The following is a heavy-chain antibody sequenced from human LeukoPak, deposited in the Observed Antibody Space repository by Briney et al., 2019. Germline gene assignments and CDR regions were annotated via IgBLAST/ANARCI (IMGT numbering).Heavy chain of an antibody. V-gene: IGHV3-30*04. J-gene: IGHJ4*02. CDR2: ISYDGSNK. D-gene: IGHD4-23*01. CDR1: GFTFSSYA. Sequence: GGSLRLSCAASGFTFSSYAMHWVRQAPGKGLEWVAVISYDGSNKYYADSVKGRFTISRDNSKNTLYLQMNSLRAEDTAVYYCASWGDYGGDLLNNYWGQGTLVTVSS. CDR3: ASWGDYGGDLLNNY.